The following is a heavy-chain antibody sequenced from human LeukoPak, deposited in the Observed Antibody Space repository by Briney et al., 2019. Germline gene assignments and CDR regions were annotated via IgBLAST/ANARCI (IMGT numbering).Heavy chain of an antibody. CDR2: IYYSGST. J-gene: IGHJ5*02. CDR3: AREALRPSRWFDP. CDR1: GGSISSGDYY. Sequence: PSQTLSLTCTVSGGSISSGDYYWSWIRQPPGKGLEWIGYIYYSGSTYYNPSLKSRVTISVDTSNNQFSLKLSSVTAAGTAVYYCAREALRPSRWFDPWGQGTLVTVSS. V-gene: IGHV4-30-4*01. D-gene: IGHD4-17*01.